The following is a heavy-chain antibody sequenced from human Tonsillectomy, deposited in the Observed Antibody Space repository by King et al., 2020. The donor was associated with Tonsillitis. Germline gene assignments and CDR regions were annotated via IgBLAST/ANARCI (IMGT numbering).Heavy chain of an antibody. J-gene: IGHJ4*02. CDR2: IDGNGITA. Sequence: VQLVESGGGLVQPGVSLRLSCAASGFTFSNYAMSWVRLAPGKGLEWVSSIDGNGITANHADSVKGGFTISRDNSKHTLFLQMASQRAEDTAVYYCERHPWDYHDSSGREHEDYWGQRTLVTVSS. CDR1: GFTFSNYA. CDR3: ERHPWDYHDSSGREHEDY. D-gene: IGHD3-22*01. V-gene: IGHV3-23*04.